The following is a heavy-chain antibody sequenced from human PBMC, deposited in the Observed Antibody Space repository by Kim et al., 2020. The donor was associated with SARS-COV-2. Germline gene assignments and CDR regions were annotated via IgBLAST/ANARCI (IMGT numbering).Heavy chain of an antibody. J-gene: IGHJ4*02. D-gene: IGHD3-22*01. V-gene: IGHV3-23*01. CDR3: ARLDSSDYYAPFDY. Sequence: ADSVKGRFTISRDNSKTTLYLQMNGLRAEDTAVFYCARLDSSDYYAPFDYWGQGTLVTVSS.